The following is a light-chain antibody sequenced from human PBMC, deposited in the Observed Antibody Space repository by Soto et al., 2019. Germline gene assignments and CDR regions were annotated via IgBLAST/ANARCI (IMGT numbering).Light chain of an antibody. Sequence: EIVLTQSPATLSLSPGDRATLSCRASQSVTSSLAWFQQKPGQAPRLLIYDVSRRATAIPARFSGSGSGTYFTLTISSLEPEDFAVYYCQHRTTWPTFGGGTKVEIK. V-gene: IGKV3-11*01. CDR1: QSVTSS. J-gene: IGKJ4*01. CDR2: DVS. CDR3: QHRTTWPT.